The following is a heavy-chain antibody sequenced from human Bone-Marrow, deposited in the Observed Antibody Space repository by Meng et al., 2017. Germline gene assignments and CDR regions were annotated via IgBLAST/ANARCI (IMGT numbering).Heavy chain of an antibody. J-gene: IGHJ4*02. D-gene: IGHD6-19*01. CDR1: GGSISSYY. Sequence: SETLSLTCTVSGGSISSYYWSWIRQPPGKGLEWIGYIYYSGSTNYNPSLKSRVTISVDTSKNQFSLKLSSVTAADTAVYYCASVSSGWYSDHYWGQGTLVTVSS. V-gene: IGHV4-59*01. CDR2: IYYSGST. CDR3: ASVSSGWYSDHY.